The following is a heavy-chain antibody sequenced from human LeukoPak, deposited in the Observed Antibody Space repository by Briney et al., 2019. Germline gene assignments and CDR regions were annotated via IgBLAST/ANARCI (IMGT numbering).Heavy chain of an antibody. V-gene: IGHV4-31*03. CDR3: ARESVAVAGTYYYGMDV. D-gene: IGHD6-19*01. CDR1: GGSISSGGYY. Sequence: SETLSLICTVSGGSISSGGYYWSWIRQHPGKGLEWIGYIYYSGSTYYNPSLKSRVTISVDTSKNQFSLKLSSVTAADTAVYYCARESVAVAGTYYYGMDVWGQGTTVTVSS. CDR2: IYYSGST. J-gene: IGHJ6*02.